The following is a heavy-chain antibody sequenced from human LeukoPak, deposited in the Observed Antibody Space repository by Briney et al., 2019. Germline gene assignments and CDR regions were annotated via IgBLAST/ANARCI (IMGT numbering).Heavy chain of an antibody. CDR2: INHSGST. J-gene: IGHJ4*02. CDR1: GESFSGYY. V-gene: IGHV4-34*01. D-gene: IGHD1-14*01. CDR3: ARGRRFNRGCFDY. Sequence: ETLSLTCAAYGESFSGYYWRWIRQPPGKGLEWIGEINHSGSTNYNPSLKSRVTISVDTSKNQFSLKLSSVTAADTAVYYCARGRRFNRGCFDYWGQGTLVSVSA.